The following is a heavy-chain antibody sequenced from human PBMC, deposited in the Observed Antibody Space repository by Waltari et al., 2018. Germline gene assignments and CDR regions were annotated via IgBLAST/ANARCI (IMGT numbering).Heavy chain of an antibody. CDR3: GREAREGRAPMAYFDY. CDR2: IIGGSGDK. CDR1: GYTFTTST. D-gene: IGHD3-10*01. V-gene: IGHV1-3*01. Sequence: QVQLVQSGAEVKKPGASVKVSCKASGYTFTTSTMQWVRQAPGQRPEWMGWIIGGSGDKQYSKKFEGRITITRDTSASIAYLELSSLRSEDTAVYFCGREAREGRAPMAYFDYWGQGTLVTVSS. J-gene: IGHJ4*02.